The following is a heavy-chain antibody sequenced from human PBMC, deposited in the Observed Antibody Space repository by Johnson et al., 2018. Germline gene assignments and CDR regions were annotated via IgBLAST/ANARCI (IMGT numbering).Heavy chain of an antibody. J-gene: IGHJ6*03. CDR2: ITGGGDTT. CDR1: GFTFSTFA. CDR3: AKAAPSGPYISYYMDV. Sequence: VQLQESGGGLVQPGGSLRLSCAASGFTFSTFAMAWVRQAPGKGLGWVSDITGGGDTTFYADSVKGRFTISRDNSKNTLYLQMNGLRAEDTAIYLCAKAAPSGPYISYYMDVGGKGTTVTGSS. V-gene: IGHV3-23*01. D-gene: IGHD5-12*01.